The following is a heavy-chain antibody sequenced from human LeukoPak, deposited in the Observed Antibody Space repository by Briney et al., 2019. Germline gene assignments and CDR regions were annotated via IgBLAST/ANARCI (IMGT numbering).Heavy chain of an antibody. CDR2: ISYDGSNK. J-gene: IGHJ4*02. V-gene: IGHV3-30*04. CDR3: ARNMGYDILTGCDY. Sequence: GMSLRLSCAASGFTFSSYAMHWVRQAPGKGLEWVALISYDGSNKYYADSVKGRFTISRDDSKNTLYLQMNSLRAEDTAVYYCARNMGYDILTGCDYWGQGTLVTVSS. CDR1: GFTFSSYA. D-gene: IGHD3-9*01.